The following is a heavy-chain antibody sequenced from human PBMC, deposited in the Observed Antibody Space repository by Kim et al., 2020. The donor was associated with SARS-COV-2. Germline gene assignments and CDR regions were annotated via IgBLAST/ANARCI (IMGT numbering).Heavy chain of an antibody. CDR1: GFTFSSYA. J-gene: IGHJ4*02. CDR2: ISYDGSNK. Sequence: GGSLRLSCAASGFTFSSYAMHWVRQAPGKGLEWVAVISYDGSNKYYADSVKGRFTISRDNSKNTLYLQMNSLRAEDTAVYYCAREYTAMVSAPFDYWGQGTLVTVSS. D-gene: IGHD5-18*01. V-gene: IGHV3-30-3*01. CDR3: AREYTAMVSAPFDY.